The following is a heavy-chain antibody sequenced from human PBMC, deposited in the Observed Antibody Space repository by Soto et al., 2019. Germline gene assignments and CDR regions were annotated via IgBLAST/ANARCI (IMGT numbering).Heavy chain of an antibody. CDR3: AGSPSSGWYFFDY. Sequence: SVKVSCKASGGTFSSYAISWVRQAPGQGLEWMGRIIPILGIANYAQKFQGRVTITADKSTSTAYMELRSLRSDDTAVYYCAGSPSSGWYFFDYWGQGTLVTVSS. J-gene: IGHJ4*02. D-gene: IGHD6-19*01. CDR1: GGTFSSYA. V-gene: IGHV1-69*04. CDR2: IIPILGIA.